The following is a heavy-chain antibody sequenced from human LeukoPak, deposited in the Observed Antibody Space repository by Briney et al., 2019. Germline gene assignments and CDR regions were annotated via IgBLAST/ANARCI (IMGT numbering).Heavy chain of an antibody. J-gene: IGHJ4*02. D-gene: IGHD5-24*01. CDR1: GYTFTAYY. Sequence: EASVKVSCKTSGYTFTAYYLHWVRQAPGQGLEWMGCINPNSGGTDYAQKFQGRVTMTTDTSISTAYMDLNSPRSGDTAVYYCARRGEMDTVRGDHFDSWGQGTLVAVSS. V-gene: IGHV1-2*02. CDR3: ARRGEMDTVRGDHFDS. CDR2: INPNSGGT.